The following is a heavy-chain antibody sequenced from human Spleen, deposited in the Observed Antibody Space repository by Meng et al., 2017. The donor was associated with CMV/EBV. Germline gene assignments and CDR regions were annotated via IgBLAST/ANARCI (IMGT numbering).Heavy chain of an antibody. CDR3: ARGGGYGGGWYRWDFEY. J-gene: IGHJ4*02. CDR1: GTFNTYG. CDR2: ILPFFETP. V-gene: IGHV1-69*05. D-gene: IGHD6-19*01. Sequence: GTFNTYGVSLLRQAPGQGLEWMGVILPFFETPHYAQNFQGRLTITTDDSTNTAYMELNSLKSDDTAVYYCARGGGYGGGWYRWDFEYWGQGTLVTVSS.